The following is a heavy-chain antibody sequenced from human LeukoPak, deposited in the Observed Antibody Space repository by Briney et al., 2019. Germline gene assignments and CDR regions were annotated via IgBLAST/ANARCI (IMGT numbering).Heavy chain of an antibody. J-gene: IGHJ4*02. CDR2: ISGSGGST. CDR3: AKRPGYAVDY. V-gene: IGHV3-23*01. Sequence: PGGSLRLSCAASGFTFDDYAMHWVRQAPGKGLEWVSAISGSGGSTYYADSVKGRFTISRDNSKNTLYLQMNSLRAEDTAVYYCAKRPGYAVDYWGQGTLVTVSS. CDR1: GFTFDDYA. D-gene: IGHD5-12*01.